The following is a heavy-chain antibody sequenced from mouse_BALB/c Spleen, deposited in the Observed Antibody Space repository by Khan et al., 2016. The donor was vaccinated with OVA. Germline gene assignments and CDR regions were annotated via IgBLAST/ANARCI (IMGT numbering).Heavy chain of an antibody. CDR3: ARSTYRYAFVY. CDR2: IIYTGYT. D-gene: IGHD2-12*01. J-gene: IGHJ3*01. CDR1: GDSITSGY. V-gene: IGHV3-8*02. Sequence: EVQLQASGPSLVKPSQTLSLTCSVTGDSITSGYWNWIRKFPGHKLEYMGYIIYTGYTYYNPSLKSRISITRHTSKNQYYLQLNSVTDEDTATYYCARSTYRYAFVYWGQGTLVTVSA.